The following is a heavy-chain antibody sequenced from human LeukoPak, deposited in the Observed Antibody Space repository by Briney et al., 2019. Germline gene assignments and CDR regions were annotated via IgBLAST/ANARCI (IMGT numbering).Heavy chain of an antibody. CDR1: GFTFSSYS. CDR2: ISSGSGTI. J-gene: IGHJ6*02. V-gene: IGHV3-48*04. CDR3: ARALWFGELAGLGSYYGMDV. Sequence: GGSLRLSCAASGFTFSSYSMNWVRQAPGKGLEYVSYISSGSGTIYYADSVKGRFTISRDNAKNSLYLQMNSLRAEDTAVYYCARALWFGELAGLGSYYGMDVWGQGTTVTVSS. D-gene: IGHD3-10*01.